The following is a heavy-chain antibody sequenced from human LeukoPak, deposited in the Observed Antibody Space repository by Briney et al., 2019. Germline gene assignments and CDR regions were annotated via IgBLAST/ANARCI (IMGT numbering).Heavy chain of an antibody. D-gene: IGHD6-19*01. J-gene: IGHJ4*02. CDR2: IWYDGSNK. V-gene: IGHV3-33*01. CDR1: GFTFSSYG. Sequence: GRSLRLSCAASGFTFSSYGMHWVRQAPGKGLEWVAVIWYDGSNKYYADSVKGRFTISRDNSKNTLYLQMNSLRAEDTAVYYCARSLGDSSGCHWGQGTLVTVSS. CDR3: ARSLGDSSGCH.